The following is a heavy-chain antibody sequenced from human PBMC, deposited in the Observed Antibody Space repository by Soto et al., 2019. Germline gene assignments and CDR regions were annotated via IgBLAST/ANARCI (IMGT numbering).Heavy chain of an antibody. CDR3: TRDQRYGSAV. CDR2: VNSDGSIT. V-gene: IGHV3-74*01. D-gene: IGHD2-15*01. Sequence: EVQLVESGGGLVQPGGSLRLSCAASGFDFTNSWMHWVRQAPGKGLVWVSHVNSDGSITTYADSVKGRFTISRDNAKNTVYLQMNSLRVEDTDVYYCTRDQRYGSAVWGQGTLVTVSS. CDR1: GFDFTNSW. J-gene: IGHJ4*02.